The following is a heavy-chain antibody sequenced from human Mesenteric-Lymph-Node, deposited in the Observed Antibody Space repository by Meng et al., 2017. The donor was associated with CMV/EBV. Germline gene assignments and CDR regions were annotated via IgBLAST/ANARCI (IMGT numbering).Heavy chain of an antibody. V-gene: IGHV4-34*01. CDR1: GGSFSGYY. CDR2: INHSGST. CDR3: ARGSSYDILTGYFDY. D-gene: IGHD3-9*01. J-gene: IGHJ4*02. Sequence: QVQFHQWGSGLLKPSETLSVTSAGYGGSFSGYYWNWIRQSPEKGLEWIGEINHSGSTTYNPSFTSRIIISVDTSTNQISLNMSSVTAADTAVYYCARGSSYDILTGYFDYWGQGALVTVSS.